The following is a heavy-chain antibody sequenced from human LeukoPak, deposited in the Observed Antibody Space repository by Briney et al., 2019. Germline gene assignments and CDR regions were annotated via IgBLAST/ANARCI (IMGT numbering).Heavy chain of an antibody. J-gene: IGHJ6*02. CDR2: INHNGNVN. CDR3: SRGRGMDV. Sequence: GGSLRLSCAASGFTFSSYWMNWARQAPGKGLEWVASINHNGNVNYYVDSVKGRFTISRDNAKKSLSLQMNSLRAEDTAVYYCSRGRGMDVWGQGTTVIVSS. V-gene: IGHV3-7*03. CDR1: GFTFSSYW.